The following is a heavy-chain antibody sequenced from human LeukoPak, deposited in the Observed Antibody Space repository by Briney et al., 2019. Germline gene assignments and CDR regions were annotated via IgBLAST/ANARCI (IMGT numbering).Heavy chain of an antibody. CDR2: IRSDGSVK. D-gene: IGHD1-14*01. J-gene: IGHJ4*02. V-gene: IGHV3-30*02. Sequence: GGSLRLSCAASGFTFSGYGIHWVRQAPGKGLEWVAFIRSDGSVKYYADSVRGRLTISRDNSKNTLYLQMNSLRAEDTAVYYCAKDQATAGQGVDYWGQGTLVTVSS. CDR3: AKDQATAGQGVDY. CDR1: GFTFSGYG.